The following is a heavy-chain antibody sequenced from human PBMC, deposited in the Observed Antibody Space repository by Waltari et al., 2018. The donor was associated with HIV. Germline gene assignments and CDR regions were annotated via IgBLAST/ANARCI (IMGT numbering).Heavy chain of an antibody. D-gene: IGHD5-12*01. J-gene: IGHJ5*02. CDR1: GGSFSGYY. CDR3: ARGEEGYSGYDLSWFDT. V-gene: IGHV4-34*01. Sequence: QVQLQQWGAGLLKPSETLSLTCAVYGGSFSGYYWSWIRQPPGKGLEWIGEINHSGRTNYNPSLKSRVTISADTSKNQFSLKVNSVTAADTAVYYCARGEEGYSGYDLSWFDTWGQRTLVTVSS. CDR2: INHSGRT.